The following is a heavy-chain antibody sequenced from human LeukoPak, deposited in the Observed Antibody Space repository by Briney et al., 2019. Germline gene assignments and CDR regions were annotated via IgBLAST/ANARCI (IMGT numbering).Heavy chain of an antibody. Sequence: ASAKVSCKASGYTFTGYYMHWVRQAPGQGLEWMGWINPNSGGTNYAQKFQGRVTMTRDTSITTAYMELSRLRFDDTAVYYCARWFGEVPGDYWGQGTLVTVSS. J-gene: IGHJ4*02. V-gene: IGHV1-2*02. CDR3: ARWFGEVPGDY. CDR2: INPNSGGT. D-gene: IGHD3-10*01. CDR1: GYTFTGYY.